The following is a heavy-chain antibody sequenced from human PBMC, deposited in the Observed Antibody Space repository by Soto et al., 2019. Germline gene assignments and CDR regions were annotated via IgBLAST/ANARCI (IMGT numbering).Heavy chain of an antibody. CDR1: GDSVSSNSAA. CDR2: TYYRTKWYN. D-gene: IGHD1-26*01. CDR3: ARDVSRVGATTNCCCGMDV. Sequence: SQTLSLTCAISGDSVSSNSAAWNWIRQAPSRGLEWLGRTYYRTKWYNDYAVSVKSRITINPDTTNNQISLQLNSVTPEDTAVYYCARDVSRVGATTNCCCGMDVWGQGTTVTVSS. J-gene: IGHJ6*02. V-gene: IGHV6-1*01.